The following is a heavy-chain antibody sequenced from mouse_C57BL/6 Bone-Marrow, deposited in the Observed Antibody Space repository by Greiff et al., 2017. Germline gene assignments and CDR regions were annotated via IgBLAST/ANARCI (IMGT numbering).Heavy chain of an antibody. V-gene: IGHV1-66*01. CDR1: GYSFTSYY. J-gene: IGHJ2*01. D-gene: IGHD1-1*01. CDR3: ARDTTVGYFDY. CDR2: IYPGSGNT. Sequence: QVQLKESGPELVKPGASVKISCKASGYSFTSYYIHWVKQRPGQGLEWIGWIYPGSGNTKYNEMFKGKATLTADTSSSTAYMQLSSLTSEDSAVYYFARDTTVGYFDYWGQGTTLTVSS.